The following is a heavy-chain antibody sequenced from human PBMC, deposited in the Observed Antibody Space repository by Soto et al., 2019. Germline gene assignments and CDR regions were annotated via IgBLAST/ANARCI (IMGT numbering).Heavy chain of an antibody. CDR3: ARGRTIVSPGI. CDR2: FNPNSGGT. J-gene: IGHJ4*02. D-gene: IGHD2-21*01. Sequence: QVQVVQSGAEVKKPGASVKVSCKASGYTFTGYQMHWVRQAPGQGLEWMGWFNPNSGGTKYAQKFQGRVTMTGDTSISTAYMELNRLTSDDTAVYFCARGRTIVSPGIWGQGTLVSVSS. CDR1: GYTFTGYQ. V-gene: IGHV1-2*02.